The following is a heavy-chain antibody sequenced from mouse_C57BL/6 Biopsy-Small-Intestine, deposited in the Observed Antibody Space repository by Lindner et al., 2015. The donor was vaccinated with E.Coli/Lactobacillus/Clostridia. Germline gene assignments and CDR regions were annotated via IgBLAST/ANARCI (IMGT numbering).Heavy chain of an antibody. CDR3: ARGTGRGLDY. CDR1: GFTFSDYG. V-gene: IGHV5-17*01. J-gene: IGHJ2*01. D-gene: IGHD4-1*01. Sequence: VQLQESGGGLVKPGGSLKFSCAASGFTFSDYGMHWVRQAPEKGLEWVAYINSGSSTINYADTAKGRFTISRDNAKNTLFLQMTSLRSEDTAMYYCARGTGRGLDYWGQGTTLTVSS. CDR2: INSGSSTI.